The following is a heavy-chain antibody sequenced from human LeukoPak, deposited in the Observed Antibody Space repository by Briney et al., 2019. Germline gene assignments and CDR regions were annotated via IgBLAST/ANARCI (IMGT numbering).Heavy chain of an antibody. CDR2: INPSGGST. Sequence: ASVKVSCKASGYTFTSYYMHWVRQAPGQGLEWMGIINPSGGSTSYAQKFQGRVTMTRDMSTSTVYMELSSLRSEDTAVYYCARDLRYFDWLSERKWAFDIWGQGTMVTVSS. CDR3: ARDLRYFDWLSERKWAFDI. V-gene: IGHV1-46*01. D-gene: IGHD3-9*01. CDR1: GYTFTSYY. J-gene: IGHJ3*02.